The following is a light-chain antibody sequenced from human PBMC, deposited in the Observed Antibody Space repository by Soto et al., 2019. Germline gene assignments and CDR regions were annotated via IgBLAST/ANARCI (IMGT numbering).Light chain of an antibody. Sequence: QSALTQPASVSGSPGQSITISCSGSISDVGSSGPVSWYQHHPGQVPKLIIYEGSRRPSGVSSRFSGPKTGNTASLTITGLQAEDEANYYCCSYVGARTYVFGTGTRSPS. CDR2: EGS. CDR3: CSYVGARTYV. V-gene: IGLV2-23*01. CDR1: ISDVGSSGP. J-gene: IGLJ1*01.